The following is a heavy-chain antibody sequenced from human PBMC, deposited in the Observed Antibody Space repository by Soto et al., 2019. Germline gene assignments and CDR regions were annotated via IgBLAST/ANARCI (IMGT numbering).Heavy chain of an antibody. CDR2: ISYDGNNK. Sequence: GGSLRLCCAASGLTFSSYAVNWARQAPRKELEWVALISYDGNNKYYADSVSGQFTISRDNSKNTMDLQMNSLRPEDTAVYYWARAGRGGEWLLLYWGQGTVVTVSS. V-gene: IGHV3-30-3*01. CDR1: GLTFSSYA. J-gene: IGHJ4*02. D-gene: IGHD3-22*01. CDR3: ARAGRGGEWLLLY.